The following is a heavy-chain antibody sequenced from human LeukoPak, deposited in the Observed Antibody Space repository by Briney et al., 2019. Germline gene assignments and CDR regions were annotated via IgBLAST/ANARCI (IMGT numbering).Heavy chain of an antibody. CDR3: ASAFPGIILQMGAFDI. J-gene: IGHJ3*02. CDR2: ISSSSSYI. D-gene: IGHD1-1*01. Sequence: PGGSLRLSCAASGFTFSSYSMNWVRQAPGKGLEWVSSISSSSSYIYYADSVKGRFTISRDNAKNSLYLQMNSLRAEDTAVYYCASAFPGIILQMGAFDIWGQGTMVTVSS. V-gene: IGHV3-21*01. CDR1: GFTFSSYS.